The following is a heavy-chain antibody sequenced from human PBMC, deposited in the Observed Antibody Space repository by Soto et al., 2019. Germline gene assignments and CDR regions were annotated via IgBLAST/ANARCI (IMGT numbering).Heavy chain of an antibody. CDR2: IYYSGST. J-gene: IGHJ5*02. V-gene: IGHV4-39*02. CDR3: ARDYDILTGGFDP. CDR1: GGSISSSSYY. Sequence: PSETLSLTCTVSGGSISSSSYYWGWIRQPPGKGLEWIGSIYYSGSTYYNPSLKSRVTTSVDTSKNQFSLKLSSVTAADTAVYYCARDYDILTGGFDPWGQGTLVTVSS. D-gene: IGHD3-9*01.